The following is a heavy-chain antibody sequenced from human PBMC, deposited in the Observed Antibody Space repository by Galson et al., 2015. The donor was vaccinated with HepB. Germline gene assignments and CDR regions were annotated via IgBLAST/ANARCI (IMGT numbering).Heavy chain of an antibody. J-gene: IGHJ3*02. CDR2: ISSNGGST. Sequence: SLRLSCAASGFTFSSYAMHWVRQAPGKGLEYVSAISSNGGSTYYADSVKGRFTISRDNSKNTLYLQMSSLRAEDTAVYYCVKDLRITMIVVVKDDAFDIWGQGTMVTVSS. CDR1: GFTFSSYA. CDR3: VKDLRITMIVVVKDDAFDI. D-gene: IGHD3-22*01. V-gene: IGHV3-64D*06.